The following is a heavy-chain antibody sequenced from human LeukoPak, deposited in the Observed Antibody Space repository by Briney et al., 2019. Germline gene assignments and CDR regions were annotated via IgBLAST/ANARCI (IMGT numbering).Heavy chain of an antibody. CDR2: LSPRDGET. CDR1: GSTLTAIS. CDR3: ATGAKVYDY. J-gene: IGHJ4*02. V-gene: IGHV1-24*01. Sequence: ASVKVSCTVSGSTLTAISIDWVRQAPGKGLEWMGSLSPRDGETIHAQKFQGRLKMTADTATDTAYMEMSSLESGDTALYYCATGAKVYDYWGQGTLVTVSS.